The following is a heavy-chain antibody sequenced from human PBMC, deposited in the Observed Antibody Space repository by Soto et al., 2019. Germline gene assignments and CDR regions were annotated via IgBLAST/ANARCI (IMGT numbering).Heavy chain of an antibody. CDR2: FEPEAGET. Sequence: AAVKVSCKVSGNTLTELSMHWVRQAPGKGPEWMGGFEPEAGETIYAQKFQGRVTMTADTSTDTAYMELSSLRSEDTAVYFCARDNLPNNYYYYYGMDVWGQGTTVTVSS. CDR3: ARDNLPNNYYYYYGMDV. J-gene: IGHJ6*02. CDR1: GNTLTELS. V-gene: IGHV1-24*01.